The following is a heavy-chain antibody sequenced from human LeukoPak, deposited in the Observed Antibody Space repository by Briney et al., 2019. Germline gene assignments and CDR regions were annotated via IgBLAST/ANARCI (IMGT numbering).Heavy chain of an antibody. V-gene: IGHV4-30-4*08. Sequence: KPSETLSLTCTVSGGSISSGDYYWSWIRQPPGKGLEWIGYIYYSGRTYYNPSLKSRLTISVDTSKNQFSLKLSSVTAADTAVYYCARDRSRWYYFDYWGQGTLVTVSS. CDR1: GGSISSGDYY. CDR2: IYYSGRT. CDR3: ARDRSRWYYFDY. J-gene: IGHJ4*02. D-gene: IGHD6-13*01.